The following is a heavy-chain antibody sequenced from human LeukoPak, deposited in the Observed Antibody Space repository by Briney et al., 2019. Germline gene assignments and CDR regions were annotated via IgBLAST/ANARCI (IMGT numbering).Heavy chain of an antibody. V-gene: IGHV3-23*01. CDR1: GFTFDKYG. D-gene: IGHD3-10*01. CDR3: AKGSQWELLMGVFDF. J-gene: IGHJ4*02. CDR2: IRGGADKS. Sequence: PGGSLRLSCATSGFTFDKYGIHWVRQAPGKGLEWVSTIRGGADKSYYSDSVKGRLSVSEDIPKKTLYLQMNSLRADDTAVYYCAKGSQWELLMGVFDFWGQGTLVTVSS.